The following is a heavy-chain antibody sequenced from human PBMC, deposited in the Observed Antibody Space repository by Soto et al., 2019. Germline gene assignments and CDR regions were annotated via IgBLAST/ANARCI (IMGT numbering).Heavy chain of an antibody. Sequence: EVQLVESGGGLVQPGGSLRLSCAASGFTFSDHYMDWVRQAPGKGLEWVGRTRNKANSYTTEYAASVKGRFTISRDDSKNSLYLQMNSQKTEDTAVYYCASLYGDYVPHYYYYYGMDVWGQGTTVTVSS. CDR1: GFTFSDHY. CDR2: TRNKANSYTT. J-gene: IGHJ6*02. CDR3: ASLYGDYVPHYYYYYGMDV. D-gene: IGHD4-17*01. V-gene: IGHV3-72*01.